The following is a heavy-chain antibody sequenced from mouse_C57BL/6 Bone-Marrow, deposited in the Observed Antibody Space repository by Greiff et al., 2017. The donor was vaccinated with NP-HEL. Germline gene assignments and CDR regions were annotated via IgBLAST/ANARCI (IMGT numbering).Heavy chain of an antibody. V-gene: IGHV7-3*01. CDR1: GFTFTDYY. CDR3: ARSHPPWGAMDY. J-gene: IGHJ4*01. CDR2: IRNKANGYTT. Sequence: EVKLVESGGGLVQPGGSLSLSCAASGFTFTDYYMSWVRQPPGKALEWLGFIRNKANGYTTEYSASVKGRFTISRDNSQSILYLQMNALRAEDSATYYCARSHPPWGAMDYWGQGTSVTVSS.